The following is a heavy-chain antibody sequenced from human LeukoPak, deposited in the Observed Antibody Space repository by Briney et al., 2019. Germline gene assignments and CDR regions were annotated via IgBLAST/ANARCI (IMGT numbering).Heavy chain of an antibody. V-gene: IGHV1-18*01. J-gene: IGHJ4*02. CDR2: ISAYNGNT. Sequence: ASVKVSCKASGYTFTSYGISWVRQAPGQGLEWMGWISAYNGNTNYAQKLQGRVTMTTDTSTSTAYMELRSLRSDDTAVYYCARERRYYDSSGYHDYWGQGTLVTVSS. D-gene: IGHD3-22*01. CDR1: GYTFTSYG. CDR3: ARERRYYDSSGYHDY.